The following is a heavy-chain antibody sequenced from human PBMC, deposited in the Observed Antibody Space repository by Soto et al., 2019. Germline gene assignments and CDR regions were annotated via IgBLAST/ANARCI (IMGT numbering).Heavy chain of an antibody. J-gene: IGHJ4*02. D-gene: IGHD4-17*01. CDR2: ISGDGINK. CDR3: ARRLTTSVTAMGY. Sequence: GGSLRLSCSGSGFNFGDYAINWVRQAPGKGLEWVAVISGDGINKCIPDSVKGRFVISRDNSKNSVFLQMSSLGPQDTATYYCARRLTTSVTAMGYWGQGTLVTVSS. CDR1: GFNFGDYA. V-gene: IGHV3-30*09.